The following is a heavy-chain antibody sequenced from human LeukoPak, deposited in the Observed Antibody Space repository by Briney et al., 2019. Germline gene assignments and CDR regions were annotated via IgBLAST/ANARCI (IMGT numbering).Heavy chain of an antibody. D-gene: IGHD5-12*01. CDR3: ARGDMVATTRFDY. J-gene: IGHJ4*02. CDR2: IYTSGST. CDR1: GGSISSYY. V-gene: IGHV4-4*09. Sequence: PSETLSLTCTVSGGSISSYYWSWIRQPPGKGLEWIGYIYTSGSTNYNPSLKSQVTISVDTSKNQFSLKLSSVTAAATAVYYCARGDMVATTRFDYWGQGTLVTVSS.